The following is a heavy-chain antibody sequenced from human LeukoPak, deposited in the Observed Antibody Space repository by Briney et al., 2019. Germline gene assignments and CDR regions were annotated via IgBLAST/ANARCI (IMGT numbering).Heavy chain of an antibody. CDR1: GFTFSSYS. J-gene: IGHJ6*03. CDR2: ISSSSSYI. V-gene: IGHV3-21*01. Sequence: GGSLRLSCAASGFTFSSYSMNWVCQAPGKGLEWVSSISSSSSYIYYADSVKGRFTISRDNAKNSLYLQMNSLRAEDTAVYYCARDSHSYYYYMDVWGKGTTVTVSS. CDR3: ARDSHSYYYYMDV.